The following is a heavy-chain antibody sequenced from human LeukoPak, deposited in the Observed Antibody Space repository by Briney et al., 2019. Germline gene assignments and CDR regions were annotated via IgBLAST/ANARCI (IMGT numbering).Heavy chain of an antibody. V-gene: IGHV1-69*13. J-gene: IGHJ4*02. CDR1: GGTFSSYA. CDR3: AGGVAVTTILLVTPYFGYFDY. CDR2: IIPIFGTA. D-gene: IGHD4-11*01. Sequence: GASVKVSCKASGGTFSSYAISWVRQAPGQGLEWMGGIIPIFGTANYAQKFQGRVTITADESTSTAYMELSSLRSEDTAVYYCAGGVAVTTILLVTPYFGYFDYWGQGTLVTVSS.